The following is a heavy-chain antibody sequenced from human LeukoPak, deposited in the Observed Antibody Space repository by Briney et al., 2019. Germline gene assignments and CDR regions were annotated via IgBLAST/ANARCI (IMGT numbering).Heavy chain of an antibody. CDR1: GYTFTSYY. V-gene: IGHV1-46*01. CDR2: INPSGGST. D-gene: IGHD6-19*01. Sequence: ASVKVSCKASGYTFTSYYMHWVRQAPGQGLEWMGIINPSGGSTSYAQKFQGRVTMTRDTSTSTVYMELSSLRSEDTAVYYCARDPENRIAVAGTGVLDYWGQGTLVTVSS. J-gene: IGHJ4*02. CDR3: ARDPENRIAVAGTGVLDY.